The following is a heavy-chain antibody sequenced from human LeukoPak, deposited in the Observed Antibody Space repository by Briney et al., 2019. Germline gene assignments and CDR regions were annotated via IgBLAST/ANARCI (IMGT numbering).Heavy chain of an antibody. D-gene: IGHD3-22*01. CDR2: IPYDGSNK. CDR3: AKKGPYYDSSGYSTYYFDY. V-gene: IGHV3-30-3*02. CDR1: GFTFSSYA. J-gene: IGHJ4*02. Sequence: GGSLRLSCAASGFTFSSYAMHWVRQAPGKGLEWVAVIPYDGSNKYYADSVKGRFTISRDDSKNTLYLQMNSLRAEDTAVYYCAKKGPYYDSSGYSTYYFDYWGQGTLVTVSS.